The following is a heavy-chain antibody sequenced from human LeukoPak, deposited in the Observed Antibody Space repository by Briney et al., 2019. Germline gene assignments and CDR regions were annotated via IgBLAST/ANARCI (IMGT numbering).Heavy chain of an antibody. CDR2: IYTSAST. D-gene: IGHD4-17*01. CDR3: ARPRIDYGDYDAFDI. Sequence: PSETLSLTCTVSGGSISSYYWSWIRQPPGKGLEWIGYIYTSASTNYNPSLKSPVTISVDTSKNQFSLKLSSVTAADTAVYYCARPRIDYGDYDAFDIWGQGTMVTVSS. J-gene: IGHJ3*02. CDR1: GGSISSYY. V-gene: IGHV4-4*09.